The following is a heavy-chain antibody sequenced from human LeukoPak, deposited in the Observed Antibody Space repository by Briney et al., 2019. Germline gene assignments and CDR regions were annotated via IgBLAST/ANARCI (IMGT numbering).Heavy chain of an antibody. CDR2: ISAYNGNT. D-gene: IGHD4-17*01. V-gene: IGHV1-18*01. J-gene: IGHJ6*02. Sequence: ASVKVSCKASGYTFTSYGISWVRQAPGQGLEWMGWISAYNGNTNYAQKLQGRVTMTTDTSTSTAYMELRSLRPDDTAVYYCARESYGDYVGYYYYGMDVWGQGTTVTVSS. CDR1: GYTFTSYG. CDR3: ARESYGDYVGYYYYGMDV.